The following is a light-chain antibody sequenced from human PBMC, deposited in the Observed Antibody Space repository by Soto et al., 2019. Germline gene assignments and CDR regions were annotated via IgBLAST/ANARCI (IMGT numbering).Light chain of an antibody. Sequence: DIQMTQSPSTLSASVGDRVTITCRASQSVSTRLAWYQQKPGKAPKLLIYDASSLQTGVPSRFSGSGSGAEFTLTISSLQPDDFATYYCQQYQSYSETFGHGTKGEIK. CDR2: DAS. V-gene: IGKV1-5*01. J-gene: IGKJ1*01. CDR3: QQYQSYSET. CDR1: QSVSTR.